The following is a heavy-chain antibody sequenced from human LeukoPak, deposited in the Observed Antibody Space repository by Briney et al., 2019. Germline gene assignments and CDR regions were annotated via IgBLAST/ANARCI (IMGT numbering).Heavy chain of an antibody. D-gene: IGHD3-16*01. CDR2: ISAYNGNT. J-gene: IGHJ4*02. CDR3: ATLIMITFGGVTPSDYFDY. V-gene: IGHV1-18*01. CDR1: GYTFTSYG. Sequence: GASVKVSCKASGYTFTSYGISWVRHAPGQGLEWMGWISAYNGNTNYAQKLQGRVTMTTDTSTSTAYMELRSLRSDDTAVYYCATLIMITFGGVTPSDYFDYWGQGTLVTVSS.